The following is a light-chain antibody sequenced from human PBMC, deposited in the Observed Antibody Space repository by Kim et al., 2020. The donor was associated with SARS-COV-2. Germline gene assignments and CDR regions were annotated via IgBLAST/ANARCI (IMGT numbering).Light chain of an antibody. CDR3: QQYYSSPLT. J-gene: IGKJ4*01. Sequence: DIVMTQSPDSLAVSLGERATINCKSSQNVLFSSNNKNYLAWYQQKPGQPPKLLIYWASTRDSGVSDRFSGSGSATDFTLTISDLQAEDVAVYYCQQYYSSPLTFGGGTKVDIK. V-gene: IGKV4-1*01. CDR1: QNVLFSSNNKNY. CDR2: WAS.